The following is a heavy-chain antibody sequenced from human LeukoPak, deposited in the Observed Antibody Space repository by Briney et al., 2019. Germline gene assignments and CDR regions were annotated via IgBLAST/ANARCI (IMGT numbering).Heavy chain of an antibody. V-gene: IGHV4-59*08. CDR3: AGGTMITFGGVIVNGAFDY. D-gene: IGHD3-16*02. CDR1: GGSISSYY. CDR2: IYYSGST. Sequence: PSETLSLTCTVSGGSISSYYWSWIRQPPGKGLEWIGYIYYSGSTNYNPSLKSRVTISVDTSKNQFSLKLSSVTAADTAAYYCAGGTMITFGGVIVNGAFDYWGQGTLVTVSS. J-gene: IGHJ4*02.